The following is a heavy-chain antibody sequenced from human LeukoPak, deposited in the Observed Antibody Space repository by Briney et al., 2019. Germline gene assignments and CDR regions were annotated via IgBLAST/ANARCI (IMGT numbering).Heavy chain of an antibody. CDR1: GGTFSSYA. Sequence: GASVKVSCKASGGTFSSYAISWVRQAPGQGLEWMGRIIPIFGTANYAQKFQGRVTITTDESTSTAYMELSSLRSEDTAVYYCARDRSPHGYSGYDTSYWGQGTLVTVSS. J-gene: IGHJ4*02. CDR3: ARDRSPHGYSGYDTSY. D-gene: IGHD5-12*01. CDR2: IIPIFGTA. V-gene: IGHV1-69*05.